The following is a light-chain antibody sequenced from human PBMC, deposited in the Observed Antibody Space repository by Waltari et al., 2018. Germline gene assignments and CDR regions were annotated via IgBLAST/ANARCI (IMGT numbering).Light chain of an antibody. J-gene: IGLJ3*02. V-gene: IGLV4-69*01. CDR3: QTWGTGNWV. CDR2: VNSDGSN. Sequence: QLVLTQSPSASASLGASVTLTCTLSSGNSSYAIAWHQQMPKKGPRFLMKVNSDGSNRKGDGIPDRLSGSLSGSERYLTISRLQSEDEADYYCQTWGTGNWVFGGGTKLTVL. CDR1: SGNSSYA.